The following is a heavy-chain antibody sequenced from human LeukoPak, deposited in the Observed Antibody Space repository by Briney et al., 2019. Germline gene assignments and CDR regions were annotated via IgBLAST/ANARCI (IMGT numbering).Heavy chain of an antibody. V-gene: IGHV4-59*01. D-gene: IGHD1-26*01. CDR3: VRYSGSYYYFDY. CDR1: GGSISSYY. CDR2: IHYSGST. J-gene: IGHJ4*02. Sequence: PSETLSLTCTVSGGSISSYYWSWIRQPPGKGLEWIGYIHYSGSTNYNPSLKSRVTISIDTSKNQFSLKLSSVTAADTAVYYCVRYSGSYYYFDYWGQGTLVTVSS.